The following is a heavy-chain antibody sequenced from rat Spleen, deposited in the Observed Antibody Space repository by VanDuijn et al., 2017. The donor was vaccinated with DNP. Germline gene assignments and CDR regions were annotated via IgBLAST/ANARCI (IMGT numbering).Heavy chain of an antibody. CDR2: ISPGGGST. Sequence: EVKLVESGGGLVQPGRSLKLSCAASGFTFSNYYMAWVRQAPTKGLELVTYISPGGGSTYYRDSVRGRFTISRDNARNTLYLQMGTLRSEDTATYYCTTSDYYYSSFIPFAYWGQGTLVTVSS. V-gene: IGHV5-27*01. D-gene: IGHD1-2*01. CDR1: GFTFSNYY. J-gene: IGHJ3*01. CDR3: TTSDYYYSSFIPFAY.